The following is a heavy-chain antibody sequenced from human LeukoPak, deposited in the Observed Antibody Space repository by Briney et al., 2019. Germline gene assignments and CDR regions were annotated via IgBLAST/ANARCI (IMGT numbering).Heavy chain of an antibody. CDR1: GFTFDDYG. Sequence: GGSLRLSCAASGFTFDDYGMSWVRQAPGKGLEWVSGINWNGGSTGYADSVKGRFTISRDNAKNSLYLQMNSLRAEDTALYYCARDYPPSLTAGGYFDYWGQGTLVTVSS. D-gene: IGHD5-18*01. CDR3: ARDYPPSLTAGGYFDY. CDR2: INWNGGST. J-gene: IGHJ4*02. V-gene: IGHV3-20*04.